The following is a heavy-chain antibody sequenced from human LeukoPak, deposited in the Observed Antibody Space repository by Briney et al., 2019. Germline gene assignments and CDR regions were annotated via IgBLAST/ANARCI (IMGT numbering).Heavy chain of an antibody. D-gene: IGHD6-19*01. CDR1: GGSFSGYY. Sequence: TSETLSLTCAVYGGSFSGYYWSWIRQPPGKGLEWIGEINHSGSTNYNPSLKSRVTISVATSKNQFSLRLSSVTAADTAVYYCARVLEGSSGQHWYFDLWGRGTLVTVSS. CDR2: INHSGST. V-gene: IGHV4-34*01. J-gene: IGHJ2*01. CDR3: ARVLEGSSGQHWYFDL.